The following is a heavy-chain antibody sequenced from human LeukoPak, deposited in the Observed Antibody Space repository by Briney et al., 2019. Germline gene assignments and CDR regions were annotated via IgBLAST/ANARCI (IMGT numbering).Heavy chain of an antibody. D-gene: IGHD3-10*01. CDR2: IWHDGIDK. CDR1: GFTFSNYG. V-gene: IGHV3-33*01. CDR3: VRELVNTGKFDS. Sequence: GGSLRLSCAASGFTFSNYGMHWVRQAPGKGLDWVAAIWHDGIDKYYADSVKGRFTISRDNSKNTLYLEMNSLRAEDTALYYCVRELVNTGKFDSWGQGTRVNVSS. J-gene: IGHJ4*02.